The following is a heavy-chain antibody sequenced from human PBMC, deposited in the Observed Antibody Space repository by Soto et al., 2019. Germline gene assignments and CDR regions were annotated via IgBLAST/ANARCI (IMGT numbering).Heavy chain of an antibody. CDR3: AGNRGYYDSSGYNIYGMDV. D-gene: IGHD3-22*01. Sequence: ASVKVSCKASGGTFSSYAISWVRQAPGQGLEWMGGIIPIFGTANYAQKFQGRVTITADESTSTAYMELSSLRSEDTAVYYCAGNRGYYDSSGYNIYGMDVWGQGTTVTV. CDR1: GGTFSSYA. J-gene: IGHJ6*02. CDR2: IIPIFGTA. V-gene: IGHV1-69*13.